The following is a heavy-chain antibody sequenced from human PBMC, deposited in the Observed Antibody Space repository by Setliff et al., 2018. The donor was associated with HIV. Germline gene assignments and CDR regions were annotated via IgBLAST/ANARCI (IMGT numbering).Heavy chain of an antibody. CDR2: INNDTTTT. D-gene: IGHD6-6*01. CDR1: GFTFSRYW. Sequence: RLSCAASGFTFSRYWMHWVRQAPGQGLVWVSGINNDTTTTTYADSVKGRFSISRDNAKNTLYLQMNGLRGEYTAVYYCAMFSSSSGWGQGTQVTVSS. CDR3: AMFSSSSG. J-gene: IGHJ4*02. V-gene: IGHV3-74*01.